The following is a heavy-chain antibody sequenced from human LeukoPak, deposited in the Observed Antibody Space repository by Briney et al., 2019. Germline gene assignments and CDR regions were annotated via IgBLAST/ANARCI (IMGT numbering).Heavy chain of an antibody. CDR3: ARDLSSGTVFDY. CDR1: GYTFTGYY. D-gene: IGHD6-19*01. J-gene: IGHJ4*02. Sequence: SVKVSCKASGYTFTGYYMHWVRQAPGQGLEWMGRIIPILGIANYAQKFQGRVTITADKSTSTAYMELSSLRSEDTAVYYCARDLSSGTVFDYWGQGTLVTVSS. CDR2: IIPILGIA. V-gene: IGHV1-69*04.